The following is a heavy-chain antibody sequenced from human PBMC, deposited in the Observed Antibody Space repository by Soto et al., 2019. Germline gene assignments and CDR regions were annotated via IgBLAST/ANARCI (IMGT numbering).Heavy chain of an antibody. Sequence: EVQVLESGGGLVQPGGSLRLSCAASGFTFRTYAMNWVRQAPGKGLEWVSAISGGGANTYYTDSVKGRFIISRDNSKDTLYVQMHSMRDEATAVYYCVEDLGFGSGNYLSRTQFDKWGQGTLVTVSS. D-gene: IGHD3-10*01. J-gene: IGHJ4*02. CDR2: ISGGGANT. CDR1: GFTFRTYA. V-gene: IGHV3-23*01. CDR3: VEDLGFGSGNYLSRTQFDK.